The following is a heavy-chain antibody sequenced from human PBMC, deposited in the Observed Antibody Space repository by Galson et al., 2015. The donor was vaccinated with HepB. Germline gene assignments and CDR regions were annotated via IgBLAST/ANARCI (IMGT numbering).Heavy chain of an antibody. Sequence: SVKVSCKASGYTFTSYDINWVRQATGQGLEWMGWMNPNSGNTGYAQEFQGRVTMTRNTSISTAYMELSSLRSEDTAVYYCARGRVVVVPAAASGREYYYYGMDVWGQGTTVTVSS. V-gene: IGHV1-8*01. CDR3: ARGRVVVVPAAASGREYYYYGMDV. J-gene: IGHJ6*02. D-gene: IGHD2-2*01. CDR2: MNPNSGNT. CDR1: GYTFTSYD.